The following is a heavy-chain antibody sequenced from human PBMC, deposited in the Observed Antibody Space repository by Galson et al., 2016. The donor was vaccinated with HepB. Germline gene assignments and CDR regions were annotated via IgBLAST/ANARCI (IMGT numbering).Heavy chain of an antibody. D-gene: IGHD2-2*01. V-gene: IGHV4-59*01. CDR2: IYYRGSN. CDR1: GGSISNYY. J-gene: IGHJ6*02. CDR3: AREVVPASNGYYYYCGMDV. Sequence: SETLSLTCTVSGGSISNYYWSWIRQPPGKGLEWIGYIYYRGSNKYYADSVKGRFTISRDNSKNTLYLKMNSFRVEDTAVYYCAREVVPASNGYYYYCGMDVWGQGTTVTVSS.